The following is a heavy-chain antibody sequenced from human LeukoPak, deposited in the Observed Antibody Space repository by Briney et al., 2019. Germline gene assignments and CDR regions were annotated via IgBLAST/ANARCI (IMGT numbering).Heavy chain of an antibody. V-gene: IGHV4-38-2*02. J-gene: IGHJ4*02. D-gene: IGHD4-17*01. Sequence: SETLSLTCTVSGYSISSGYSWGWTRQPPGKGLEWIGRIYHSGSTYYNTSLKSRVTISLDTSKNQFSLKLSSVTAADTAVYYCARVNGDYLVSVWGQGTLVTVSS. CDR1: GYSISSGYS. CDR2: IYHSGST. CDR3: ARVNGDYLVSV.